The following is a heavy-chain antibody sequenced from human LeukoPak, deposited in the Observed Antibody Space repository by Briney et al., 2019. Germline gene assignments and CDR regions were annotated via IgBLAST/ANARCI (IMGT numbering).Heavy chain of an antibody. V-gene: IGHV3-30*02. Sequence: SGGSLRLSCAASGFTFSNYGMHWVRQAPGKGLEWVAFIRYDGSNKYYANSVKGRFTISRDNSKNTLYLQMNSLRAEDTAVYYCAKEGYKRNYYYYYYMDVWGKGTTVTISS. D-gene: IGHD5-24*01. CDR2: IRYDGSNK. CDR1: GFTFSNYG. J-gene: IGHJ6*03. CDR3: AKEGYKRNYYYYYYMDV.